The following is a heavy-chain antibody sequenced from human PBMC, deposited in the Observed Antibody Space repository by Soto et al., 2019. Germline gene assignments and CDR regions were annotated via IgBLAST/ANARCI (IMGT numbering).Heavy chain of an antibody. CDR3: VKGGYHYFDY. CDR2: ISYDGSNK. Sequence: QVQLVESGGGVVQPGRSLRLSCAASRFTFSNYGMRWVRQTPGKGLEWVAVISYDGSNKYYADSVKGRFTISRDNSKNTLYLQMNSLRAEDTAVYYCVKGGYHYFDYWGQGTLVTVSS. CDR1: RFTFSNYG. V-gene: IGHV3-30*18. J-gene: IGHJ4*02. D-gene: IGHD5-12*01.